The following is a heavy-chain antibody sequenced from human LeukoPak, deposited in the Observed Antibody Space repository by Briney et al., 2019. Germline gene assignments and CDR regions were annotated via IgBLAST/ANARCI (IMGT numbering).Heavy chain of an antibody. CDR3: ARVQIVVVPAAIRT. CDR2: ISSSGSTI. J-gene: IGHJ5*02. Sequence: GGSLRLSCAASGFTFSDYYMSWIRQAPGKGLEWVSYISSSGSTIYYADSVKGRFTISRDNAKNSLYLQMNSLRAEDTAVYYCARVQIVVVPAAIRTWGQGSLVTVSS. V-gene: IGHV3-11*04. D-gene: IGHD2-2*02. CDR1: GFTFSDYY.